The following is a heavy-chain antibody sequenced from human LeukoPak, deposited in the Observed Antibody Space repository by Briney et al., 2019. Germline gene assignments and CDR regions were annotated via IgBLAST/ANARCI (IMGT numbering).Heavy chain of an antibody. CDR3: ATTTHFDY. Sequence: GGSLRLSCAVSGFTFSSYWMSWVCQAPGKGLECVANVNEDGSEKYYVDSVKGRFSISRDNAKNSLYLQMNSLRAEDTAVYYCATTTHFDYWGQGILVTVSS. V-gene: IGHV3-7*01. J-gene: IGHJ4*02. CDR1: GFTFSSYW. D-gene: IGHD1-14*01. CDR2: VNEDGSEK.